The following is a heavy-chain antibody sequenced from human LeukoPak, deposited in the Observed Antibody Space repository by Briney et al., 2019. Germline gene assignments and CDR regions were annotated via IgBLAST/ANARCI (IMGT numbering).Heavy chain of an antibody. CDR3: AKDRGLRPLPLKYYFDY. D-gene: IGHD4-17*01. V-gene: IGHV3-30*02. CDR2: IRYDGSNK. J-gene: IGHJ4*02. CDR1: GFTFSSYG. Sequence: GGSLRLSCAASGFTFSSYGMYWVRQAPGKGLEWVAFIRYDGSNKYYADSVKGRFTISRDNSKNTLYLQMNSLRAEDTAVYYCAKDRGLRPLPLKYYFDYWGQGTLVTVSS.